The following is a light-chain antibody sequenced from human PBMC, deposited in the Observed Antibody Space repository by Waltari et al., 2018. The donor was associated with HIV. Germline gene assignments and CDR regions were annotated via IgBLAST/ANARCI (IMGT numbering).Light chain of an antibody. V-gene: IGLV1-47*01. CDR3: AAWDDSLSGVI. CDR1: NSNIGSNF. CDR2: RNN. Sequence: QSVVTQPPSASGTPGQRVTISCSGNNSNIGSNFVYWYQQFPGTAPKLLIYRNNQRPSGVPDRFSASKSGTSASLAISGLRSEDEADYHCAAWDDSLSGVIFGGGTKLTVL. J-gene: IGLJ2*01.